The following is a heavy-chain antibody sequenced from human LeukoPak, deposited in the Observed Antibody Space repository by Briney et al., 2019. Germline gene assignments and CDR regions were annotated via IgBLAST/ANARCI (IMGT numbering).Heavy chain of an antibody. CDR1: GGSISGSSNY. V-gene: IGHV4-39*01. CDR3: TRRPHSYFAD. D-gene: IGHD4-11*01. J-gene: IGHJ4*02. CDR2: IHYTGTT. Sequence: PSETPSLTCTSSGGSISGSSNYWGWIRQPPGTGLEWIGTIHYTGTTYYNPSLKSRVIISVDTSKNQFSLKLTSVTATDTAVYYCTRRPHSYFADWGQGTLVTVSS.